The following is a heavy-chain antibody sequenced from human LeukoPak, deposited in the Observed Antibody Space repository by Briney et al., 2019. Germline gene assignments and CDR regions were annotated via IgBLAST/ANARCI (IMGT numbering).Heavy chain of an antibody. CDR1: GFTFSSHV. CDR2: ISGGSNT. V-gene: IGHV3-23*01. Sequence: GGSLRLSCAASGFTFSSHVMNWVRQAPGKGLEWVSVISGGSNTYYADSVKGRFTISRDNSKYTLYLQMNSLRAEDTAVYYCAKAPSGSYVPFEFWGQGTLVTVSS. CDR3: AKAPSGSYVPFEF. J-gene: IGHJ4*02. D-gene: IGHD1-26*01.